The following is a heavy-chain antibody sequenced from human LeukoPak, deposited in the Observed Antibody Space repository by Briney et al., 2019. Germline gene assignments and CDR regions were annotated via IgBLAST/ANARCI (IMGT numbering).Heavy chain of an antibody. CDR2: ISGSGGSK. J-gene: IGHJ4*02. CDR1: GFTFSSYG. CDR3: AKDQDSGYDYVDY. Sequence: PGGSLRLSCAASGFTFSSYGMSWVRQAPGKGLEWVSAISGSGGSKYYADSVKGRFTFSRDNSKDTLYLQRNSLRAEDTAVYYCAKDQDSGYDYVDYWGQGTLVTVSS. D-gene: IGHD5-12*01. V-gene: IGHV3-23*01.